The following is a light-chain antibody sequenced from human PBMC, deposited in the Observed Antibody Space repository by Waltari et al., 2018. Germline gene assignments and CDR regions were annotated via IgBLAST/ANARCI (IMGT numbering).Light chain of an antibody. V-gene: IGLV2-23*01. J-gene: IGLJ1*01. CDR3: CSYAVGAIYV. CDR1: SRALGCYNI. Sequence: QSALTQPASVSGSPGPSLTIPYTRTSRALGCYNILPWYQQHPGKAPKLMIYEGSNRPSGISHRFSGSKSGNTASLTISGLQAEDEADYYCCSYAVGAIYVFGTGTKVTVL. CDR2: EGS.